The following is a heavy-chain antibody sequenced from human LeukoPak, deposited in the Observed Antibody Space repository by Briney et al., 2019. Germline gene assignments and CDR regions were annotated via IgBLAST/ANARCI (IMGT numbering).Heavy chain of an antibody. V-gene: IGHV5-51*01. CDR3: ARQYPGGYYDSRGYGDY. J-gene: IGHJ4*02. CDR1: GYSFGNYW. Sequence: GESLNISCKGSGYSFGNYWIAWVRQMPGKGLEWMGIIYPDDSETRYSPSFQGQVTISADKSISTAYLQWSSLQASDTAMYYCARQYPGGYYDSRGYGDYWGQGTLVSVSS. D-gene: IGHD3-22*01. CDR2: IYPDDSET.